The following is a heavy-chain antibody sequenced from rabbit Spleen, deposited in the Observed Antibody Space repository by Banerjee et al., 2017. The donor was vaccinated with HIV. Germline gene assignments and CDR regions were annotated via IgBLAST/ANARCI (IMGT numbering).Heavy chain of an antibody. V-gene: IGHV1S7*01. CDR1: AFDFSNYY. Sequence: QLKESGGGLVQPGGSLKLSCKASAFDFSNYYINWVRQAPGKGLEWIGYIDPVFGSTYYASWVNGRFTISSHNAQNTLYLQLNSLTAADTATYFCARDGAGSSYFNLWGPGTLVTVS. D-gene: IGHD8-1*01. J-gene: IGHJ4*01. CDR2: IDPVFGST. CDR3: ARDGAGSSYFNL.